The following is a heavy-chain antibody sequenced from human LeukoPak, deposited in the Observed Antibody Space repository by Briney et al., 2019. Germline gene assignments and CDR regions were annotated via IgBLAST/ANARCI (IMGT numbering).Heavy chain of an antibody. CDR1: GGTFSSYP. V-gene: IGHV1-69*13. Sequence: SVKVSCMASGGTFSSYPISWVRQAPGQGLAWMGGIIPMFGTTNYALKFQGRVTITADESTSTAYMELSSLDSEDTAVYYCARVTQRDSNLYGMDVWGQGTTVTVSS. J-gene: IGHJ6*02. CDR2: IIPMFGTT. D-gene: IGHD4-11*01. CDR3: ARVTQRDSNLYGMDV.